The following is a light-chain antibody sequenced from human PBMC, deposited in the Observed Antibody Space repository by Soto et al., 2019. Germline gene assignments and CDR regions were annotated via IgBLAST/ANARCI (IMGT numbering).Light chain of an antibody. V-gene: IGKV3-20*01. J-gene: IGKJ3*01. CDR3: QQCGGSPPFS. Sequence: EIVLTQSPDTLSLSPGERATLSCTASESVTSSCLAWYQRKPGQAPRLLIHTTSTRATDIPARFSGSGSGTDFTLTISRLEPEDFAVYYCQQCGGSPPFSFGPGTRVDI. CDR2: TTS. CDR1: ESVTSSC.